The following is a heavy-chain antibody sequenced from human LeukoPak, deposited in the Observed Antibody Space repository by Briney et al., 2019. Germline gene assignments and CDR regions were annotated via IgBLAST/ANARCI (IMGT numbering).Heavy chain of an antibody. Sequence: PGGSLRLSCAASGFTFSSYSMNWVRQAPGKGLEWVSYISSSSSTIYYADSVKGRFTISRDNAKNSLYLQMNSLRAEDTALYYCAKDTGIAVAGSRDAFDIWGQGTMVTVSS. CDR1: GFTFSSYS. D-gene: IGHD6-19*01. CDR3: AKDTGIAVAGSRDAFDI. V-gene: IGHV3-48*04. CDR2: ISSSSSTI. J-gene: IGHJ3*02.